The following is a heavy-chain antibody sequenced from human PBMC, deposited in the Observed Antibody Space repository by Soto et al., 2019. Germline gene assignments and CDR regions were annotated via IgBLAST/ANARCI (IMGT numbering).Heavy chain of an antibody. CDR3: ETLGVKYSSYYYNSMDV. J-gene: IGHJ6*02. CDR1: GFTFSSYG. Sequence: PGGSLRLSCAASGFTFSSYGMHWVRQAPGKGLEWVAVITYDGSNKYYADSVKGRFTISRDNSKNTLYLQMNSLRAEDTAVYYFETLGVKYSSYYYNSMDVWGQGTLVTVSS. V-gene: IGHV3-30*03. D-gene: IGHD6-6*01. CDR2: ITYDGSNK.